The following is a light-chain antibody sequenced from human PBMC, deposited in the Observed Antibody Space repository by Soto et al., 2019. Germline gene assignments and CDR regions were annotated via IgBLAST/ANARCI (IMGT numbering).Light chain of an antibody. Sequence: EIVLTQSPGTLSLSPGERATLSCRASQSVRSSYLAWYQQKPGQAPRLLIYGASSRAKGIPDSFSGSGSGTDFTLTISRLEPEDFAVYYCQQYGSSPYSFGQGTKLEIK. CDR2: GAS. CDR1: QSVRSSY. V-gene: IGKV3-20*01. J-gene: IGKJ2*03. CDR3: QQYGSSPYS.